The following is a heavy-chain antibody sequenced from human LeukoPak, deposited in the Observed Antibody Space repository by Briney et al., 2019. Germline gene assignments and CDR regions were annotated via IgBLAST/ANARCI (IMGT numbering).Heavy chain of an antibody. V-gene: IGHV3-66*01. CDR3: ARYTSSPGEGMDV. D-gene: IGHD3-16*01. Sequence: GGSLRLSCAASELTVSSNYMSWVRQAPGKGLEWVSVIYSGGSTNYADSVKGRFTISRDNSKNTLYLQMNSLRAEDTAVYYCARYTSSPGEGMDVWGQGTTVTVSS. J-gene: IGHJ6*02. CDR2: IYSGGST. CDR1: ELTVSSNY.